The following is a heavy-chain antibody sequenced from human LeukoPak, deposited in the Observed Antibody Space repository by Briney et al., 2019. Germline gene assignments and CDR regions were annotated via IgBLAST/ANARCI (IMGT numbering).Heavy chain of an antibody. CDR1: GFTVSSNY. CDR2: IHSGGST. J-gene: IGHJ6*02. V-gene: IGHV3-66*01. CDR3: ARDPVTHYYYYYGMDV. D-gene: IGHD4-11*01. Sequence: PGGSLRLSCAASGFTVSSNYMSWVRQAPGKGLEWVSVIHSGGSTYYADSVKGRFTISRDNSKNTLYLQMNSLRAEDTAVYYCARDPVTHYYYYYGMDVWGQGTTVTVSS.